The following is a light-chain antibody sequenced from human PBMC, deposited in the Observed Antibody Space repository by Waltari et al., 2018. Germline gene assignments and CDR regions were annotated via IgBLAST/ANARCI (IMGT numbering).Light chain of an antibody. J-gene: IGLJ1*01. CDR3: AVWDDILRGYV. Sequence: QSVLTQPPSASGTPGQGVTISCSGSSSNIGRDNVYWYQHLPETAPKLLIYNTHLRPSGVPDRFSGSKSGTSASLAISGLRSEDEADYYCAVWDDILRGYVFGIGTKVTVL. CDR2: NTH. V-gene: IGLV1-47*01. CDR1: SSNIGRDN.